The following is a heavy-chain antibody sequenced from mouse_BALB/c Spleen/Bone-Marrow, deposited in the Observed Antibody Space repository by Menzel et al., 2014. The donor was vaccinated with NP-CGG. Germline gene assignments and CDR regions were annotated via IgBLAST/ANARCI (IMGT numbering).Heavy chain of an antibody. J-gene: IGHJ1*01. D-gene: IGHD1-1*01. CDR2: INPDSSTI. CDR1: GFDFSRYW. CDR3: ARLNYYGNLFV. Sequence: EVQLQDSGRGLVHPAGSLKPSCAASGFDFSRYWMSWVRQAPGKGLEWIGEINPDSSTINYTPSLKDKFIISRDNAKNTLYLQMSKVRSDDTALYYCARLNYYGNLFVWGAAATIDVSS. V-gene: IGHV4-1*02.